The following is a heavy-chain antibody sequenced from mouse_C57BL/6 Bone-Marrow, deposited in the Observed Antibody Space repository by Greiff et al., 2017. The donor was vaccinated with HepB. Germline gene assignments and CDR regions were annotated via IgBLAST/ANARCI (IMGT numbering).Heavy chain of an antibody. CDR1: GFTFSDYY. Sequence: DVQLVESEGGLVQPGSSMKLSCTASGFTFSDYYMAWVRQVPEKGLEWVANINYDGSSTYYLDSLKSRFIISRDNAKNIQYLQMSSLKSEDTATYYCARDYVPYAMDYWGQGTSVTVSS. V-gene: IGHV5-16*01. CDR3: ARDYVPYAMDY. J-gene: IGHJ4*01. D-gene: IGHD2-12*01. CDR2: INYDGSST.